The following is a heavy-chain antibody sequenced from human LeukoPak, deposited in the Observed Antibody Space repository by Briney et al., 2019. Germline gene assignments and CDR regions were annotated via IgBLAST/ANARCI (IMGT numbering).Heavy chain of an antibody. CDR1: GGSFSGYY. CDR3: ASSRPDYGDPRADDAFDI. V-gene: IGHV4-34*01. Sequence: SETLSLTCAVYGGSFSGYYWSWIRQPPGKGLEWIGSIYYSGSTYYNPSLKSRVTISVDTSKNQFSLKLSSVTAADTAVYYCASSRPDYGDPRADDAFDIGGKGKMVTVSS. CDR2: IYYSGST. J-gene: IGHJ3*02. D-gene: IGHD4-17*01.